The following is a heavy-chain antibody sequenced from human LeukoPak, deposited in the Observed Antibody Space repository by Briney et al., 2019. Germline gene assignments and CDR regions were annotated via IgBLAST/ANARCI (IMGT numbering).Heavy chain of an antibody. D-gene: IGHD3-10*01. CDR1: GGSISSYY. Sequence: SETLSLTCTVSGGSISSYYWSWIRQPPGKGLEWIGYIYYSGSTNYNPSLKSRVTISVDTSKNQFSLKLSSVTAADTAVYYCARDSRFGDPYGMDVWGQGTTVTVSS. V-gene: IGHV4-59*12. J-gene: IGHJ6*02. CDR2: IYYSGST. CDR3: ARDSRFGDPYGMDV.